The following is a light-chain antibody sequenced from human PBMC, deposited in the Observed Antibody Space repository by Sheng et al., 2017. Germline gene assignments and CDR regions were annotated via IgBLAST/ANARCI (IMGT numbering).Light chain of an antibody. V-gene: IGKV1-39*01. CDR3: QQSYNAPPWT. CDR2: KAS. J-gene: IGKJ1*01. CDR1: HNVDTY. Sequence: DIQMTQSPSSLSASVGDRVTITCRASHNVDTYVSWYQQKAGRAPRLLIYKASSLQEGVPSKFTGSASGTDFTLSINNLQPDDVATYYCQQSYNAPPWTFGQGTKVEI.